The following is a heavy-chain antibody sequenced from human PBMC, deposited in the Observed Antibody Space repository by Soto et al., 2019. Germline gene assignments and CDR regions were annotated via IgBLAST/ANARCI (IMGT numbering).Heavy chain of an antibody. Sequence: EVQLVESGGGLIQPGGSLRLSCAASGFAVSSKYMTWVRQAPGKGLEWVSVIYGGGTTYYADSVKGRFTISRDTSTNTLYLQMTGLRAEDTAVYYCVQTTGWPGFDFWGQGTLVTVSS. CDR1: GFAVSSKY. CDR2: IYGGGTT. CDR3: VQTTGWPGFDF. J-gene: IGHJ4*02. D-gene: IGHD6-19*01. V-gene: IGHV3-53*01.